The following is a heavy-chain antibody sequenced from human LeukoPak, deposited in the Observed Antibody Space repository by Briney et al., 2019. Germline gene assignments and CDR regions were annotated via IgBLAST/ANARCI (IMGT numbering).Heavy chain of an antibody. CDR2: IYHSGST. V-gene: IGHV4-30-2*01. J-gene: IGHJ3*02. D-gene: IGHD1-26*01. CDR1: GGSISSGGYS. CDR3: ASVGSTDVFDI. Sequence: PSQTLSLTCAVSGGSISSGGYSWSWIRQPPGKGLEWIGYIYHSGSTYYNPSLKSRVTISVDRSKNQFSLELSSVTAAGTAVYFCASVGSTDVFDIWGQGTMVTVSS.